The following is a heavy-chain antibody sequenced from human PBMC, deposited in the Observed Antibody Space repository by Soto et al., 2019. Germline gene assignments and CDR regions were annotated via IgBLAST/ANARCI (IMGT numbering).Heavy chain of an antibody. D-gene: IGHD2-15*01. CDR3: ARGGLSGAYCSGGSCYFVFDY. CDR1: GGSFSGYY. V-gene: IGHV4-34*01. Sequence: SETLSLTCAVYGGSFSGYYWSWIRQPPGKGLEWIGEINHSGSTNYNPSLKSRVTISVDTSKNQFSLKLSSVTAADTAVYYCARGGLSGAYCSGGSCYFVFDYWGQGTLVTVSS. CDR2: INHSGST. J-gene: IGHJ4*02.